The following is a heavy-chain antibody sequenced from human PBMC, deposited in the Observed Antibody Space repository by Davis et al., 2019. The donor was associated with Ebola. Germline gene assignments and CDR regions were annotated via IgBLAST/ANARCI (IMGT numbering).Heavy chain of an antibody. J-gene: IGHJ5*02. Sequence: GESLKISCTASGFTFSTSWMSWVRQAPGKGPEWVATIRHDGVDKKYVDSVEGRFTVSGDRATNSLYLQMDSLRAEDTAIYYCARAFYDSSGYHWFDPWGQGTLVTVSS. CDR2: IRHDGVDK. D-gene: IGHD3-22*01. V-gene: IGHV3-7*01. CDR1: GFTFSTSW. CDR3: ARAFYDSSGYHWFDP.